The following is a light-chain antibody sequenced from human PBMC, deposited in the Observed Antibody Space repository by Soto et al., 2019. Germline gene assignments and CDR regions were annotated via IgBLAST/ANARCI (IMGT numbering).Light chain of an antibody. V-gene: IGKV1-39*01. CDR2: FAS. CDR1: QTVSTF. CDR3: QQSYTAPLT. J-gene: IGKJ4*01. Sequence: DIQMTQSPSSLSASVGVRVTITCRANQTVSTFLNWYQQIPGRAPKLLISFASSLQSGVPSRFSGGGSGTDFTLTITSLQPEDFSIYYCQQSYTAPLTFGGGTKVEI.